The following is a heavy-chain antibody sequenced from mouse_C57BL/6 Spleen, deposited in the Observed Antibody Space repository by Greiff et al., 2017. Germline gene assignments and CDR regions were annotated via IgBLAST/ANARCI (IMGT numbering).Heavy chain of an antibody. D-gene: IGHD1-1*01. CDR2: IDPSDSYT. J-gene: IGHJ4*01. Sequence: QVQLQQPGAELVKPGASVKLSCKASGYTFTSYWMQWVKQRPGQGLEWIGEIDPSDSYTNYNQKFKGKATLTVDTSSSTAYMPLSSLTSEDSAVYYCARNPSTVVATRAMDYWGQGTSVTVSS. V-gene: IGHV1-50*01. CDR1: GYTFTSYW. CDR3: ARNPSTVVATRAMDY.